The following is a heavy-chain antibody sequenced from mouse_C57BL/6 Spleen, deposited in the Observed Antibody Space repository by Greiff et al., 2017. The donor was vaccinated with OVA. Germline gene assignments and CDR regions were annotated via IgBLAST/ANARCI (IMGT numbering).Heavy chain of an antibody. CDR3: ARWRGNYGYFDV. J-gene: IGHJ1*03. CDR2: IDPSDSET. Sequence: QVQLQQPGAELVRPGSSVKLSCKASGYTFTSYWMHWVKQRPIQGLEWIGNIDPSDSETHYNQKFKDKATLTVDKSSSTAYMQLSSLTSEDSAVYYCARWRGNYGYFDVWGTGTTVTVPA. D-gene: IGHD2-1*01. V-gene: IGHV1-52*01. CDR1: GYTFTSYW.